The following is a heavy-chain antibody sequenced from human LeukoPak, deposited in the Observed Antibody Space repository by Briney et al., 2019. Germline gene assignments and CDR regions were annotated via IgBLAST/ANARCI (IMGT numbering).Heavy chain of an antibody. J-gene: IGHJ4*02. Sequence: PGGSLRLSCAASGFTVSSNYMSWVRQAPGKGLEWVSAISGSGGSTYYADSVKGRFTISRDNSKNTLYLQMNSPRAEDTAVYYCAKGNGYSYGYEDYWGQGTLVTVSS. CDR2: ISGSGGST. CDR3: AKGNGYSYGYEDY. D-gene: IGHD5-18*01. V-gene: IGHV3-23*01. CDR1: GFTVSSNY.